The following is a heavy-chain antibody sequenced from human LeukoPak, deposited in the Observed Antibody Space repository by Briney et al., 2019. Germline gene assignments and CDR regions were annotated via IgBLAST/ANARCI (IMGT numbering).Heavy chain of an antibody. D-gene: IGHD2-21*01. V-gene: IGHV3-13*01. CDR2: IGTAGDT. CDR1: GFTFSSYD. J-gene: IGHJ4*02. CDR3: ARASTVDSSLDY. Sequence: SGGSLRLSCAASGFTFSSYDMHWVRQATGKGLEWVSAIGTAGDTYYPGSVKGRFTISRENAKNSSYLQMNSLRAGDTAVYYCARASTVDSSLDYWGQGTLVTVSS.